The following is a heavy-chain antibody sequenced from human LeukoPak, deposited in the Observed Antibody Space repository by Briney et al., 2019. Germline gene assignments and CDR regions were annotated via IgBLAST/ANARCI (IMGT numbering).Heavy chain of an antibody. D-gene: IGHD6-19*01. CDR3: ARHNSSPFYYGMDV. CDR2: IYYSGST. V-gene: IGHV4-59*01. CDR1: GGSISSYY. J-gene: IGHJ6*02. Sequence: SETLSLTCTVSGGSISSYYWSWIRQPPGKGLEWIGYIYYSGSTNYNPSLKRRVTISVDTSKNQFSLRLSSVPAADTAVYYCARHNSSPFYYGMDVWGQGTTVTVSS.